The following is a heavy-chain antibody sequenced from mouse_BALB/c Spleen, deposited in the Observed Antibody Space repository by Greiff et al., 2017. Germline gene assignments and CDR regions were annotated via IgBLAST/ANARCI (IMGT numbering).Heavy chain of an antibody. CDR3: ARDRGYGNERLYFDV. V-gene: IGHV5-9-4*01. CDR1: GFTFSSYA. J-gene: IGHJ1*01. Sequence: EVQVVESGGGLVKPGGSLKLSCAASGFTFSSYAMSWVRQSPEKRLEWVAEISSGGSYTYYPDTVTGRFTISRDNAKNTLYLEMSSLRSEDTAMYYCARDRGYGNERLYFDVWGAGTTVTVSS. CDR2: ISSGGSYT. D-gene: IGHD2-10*02.